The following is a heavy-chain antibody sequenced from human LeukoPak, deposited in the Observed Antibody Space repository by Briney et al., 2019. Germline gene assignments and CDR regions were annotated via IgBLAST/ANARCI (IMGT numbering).Heavy chain of an antibody. Sequence: ASVKVSCKASGYTFTSYGISWVRQAPGQGLEWMGWISAYNGNTNYAQKLQGRATMTTDTSTSTAYMELRSLRSDDTAVYYCARDLSSLDYVLSMDVWGQGTTVTVSS. CDR2: ISAYNGNT. CDR3: ARDLSSLDYVLSMDV. J-gene: IGHJ6*02. V-gene: IGHV1-18*01. CDR1: GYTFTSYG. D-gene: IGHD4-17*01.